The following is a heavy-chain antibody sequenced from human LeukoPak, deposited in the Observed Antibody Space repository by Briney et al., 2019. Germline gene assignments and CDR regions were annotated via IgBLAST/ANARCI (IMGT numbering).Heavy chain of an antibody. Sequence: GASLRLSCAASGFTFGSYAMSWVRQAPGKGLEWVSAISGSGGSTYYAGSVKGRFTISRDNSKNTVYLQMNSLRAEDTAVYYCAKDVYDSSGYYFDYWGQGTLVTVSS. V-gene: IGHV3-23*01. CDR1: GFTFGSYA. CDR2: ISGSGGST. J-gene: IGHJ4*02. CDR3: AKDVYDSSGYYFDY. D-gene: IGHD3-22*01.